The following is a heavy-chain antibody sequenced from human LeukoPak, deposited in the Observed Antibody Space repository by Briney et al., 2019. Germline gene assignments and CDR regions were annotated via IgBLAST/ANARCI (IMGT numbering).Heavy chain of an antibody. CDR2: IRYDGSNK. D-gene: IGHD6-13*01. CDR3: AKPIAAAGTVYFQH. CDR1: GFTFSSYG. V-gene: IGHV3-30*02. Sequence: GGSLRLSCAASGFTFSSYGMHWVRQAPGKGLEWVAFIRYDGSNKYYADSVKGRFTISRDNSKNTLYLQMNSLRAEDTAAYYCAKPIAAAGTVYFQHWGQGTLVTVSS. J-gene: IGHJ1*01.